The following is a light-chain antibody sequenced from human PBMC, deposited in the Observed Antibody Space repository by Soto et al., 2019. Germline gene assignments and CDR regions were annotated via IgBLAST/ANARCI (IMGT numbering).Light chain of an antibody. Sequence: GDTVTITCRASQGLNNDLAWSQQKPGKPPRLLIYAASTLQSGVPSRFSGSGSGTDFTLTITSLQPEDVATYYCQKYNSAPQTFGPGTKVEIK. CDR2: AAS. CDR3: QKYNSAPQT. J-gene: IGKJ1*01. V-gene: IGKV1-27*01. CDR1: QGLNND.